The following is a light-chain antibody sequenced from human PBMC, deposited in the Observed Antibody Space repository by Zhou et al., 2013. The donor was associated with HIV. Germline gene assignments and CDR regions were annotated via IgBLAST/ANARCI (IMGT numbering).Light chain of an antibody. CDR1: QSVNTY. J-gene: IGKJ5*01. V-gene: IGKV3-20*01. CDR3: QQYGSSPIT. CDR2: GAS. Sequence: EVVLTQSPATLSLSPGERATLSCRASQSVNTYLNWYQQKPGQAPRLLIYGASSRATDIPDRFSGGGSGTDFTLTISRVEPEDFAVYSCQQYGSSPITFGQGTRLEI.